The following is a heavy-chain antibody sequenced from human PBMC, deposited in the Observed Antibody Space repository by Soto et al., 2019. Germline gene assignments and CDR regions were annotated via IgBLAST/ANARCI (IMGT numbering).Heavy chain of an antibody. CDR2: IIPIFGTA. J-gene: IGHJ4*02. V-gene: IGHV1-69*13. D-gene: IGHD3-3*01. Sequence: SVKVSCKASGGTFSSYAISWVRQAPGQGLEWMGGIIPIFGTANYAQKFQGRVTITADESTSTAYMELSSLRSEDTAVYYCARDREYDFWSGYSDYWGQGTLVTVSS. CDR3: ARDREYDFWSGYSDY. CDR1: GGTFSSYA.